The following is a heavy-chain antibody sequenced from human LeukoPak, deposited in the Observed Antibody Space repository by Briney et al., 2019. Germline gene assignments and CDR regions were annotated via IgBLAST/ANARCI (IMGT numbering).Heavy chain of an antibody. J-gene: IGHJ5*02. CDR2: IYYSGST. V-gene: IGHV4-39*07. Sequence: SESLSLTCTVSGGSISSGTYYWGWIRQPPGKGLEWIGSIYYSGSTYYNPSLRSRVIISVDTSKNQFSLRLGSVTAADTAVYYCARVQSRLSWFDPWGQGTLVTVSS. CDR1: GGSISSGTYY. CDR3: ARVQSRLSWFDP.